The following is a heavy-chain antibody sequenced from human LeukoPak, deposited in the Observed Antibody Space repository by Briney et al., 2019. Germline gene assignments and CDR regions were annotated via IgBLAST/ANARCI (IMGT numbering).Heavy chain of an antibody. D-gene: IGHD3-10*01. Sequence: SETLSLTCTVSGGSIDSYIWSWIRQPPGKGLEWIGNLYAGGRTNYNPSLKSRATISVDASKNQFSLRLSSVIAADTAVYYCARDHVMIREVSYDYLAMDVWGQGTTVTVSS. CDR1: GGSIDSYI. V-gene: IGHV4-59*01. CDR3: ARDHVMIREVSYDYLAMDV. J-gene: IGHJ6*02. CDR2: LYAGGRT.